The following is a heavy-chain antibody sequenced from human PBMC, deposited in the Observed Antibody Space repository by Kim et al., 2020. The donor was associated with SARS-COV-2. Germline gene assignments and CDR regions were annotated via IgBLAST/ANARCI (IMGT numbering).Heavy chain of an antibody. J-gene: IGHJ4*02. V-gene: IGHV1-18*01. CDR2: ISAYNGNT. Sequence: ASVKVSCKASGYTFTSYGISWVRQAPGQGLEWMGWISAYNGNTNYAQKLQGRVTMTTDTSTSTAYMELRSLRSDDTALYYCARIFYDSSGLLLGGDQCFDYWGQGTLVTVSS. D-gene: IGHD3-22*01. CDR1: GYTFTSYG. CDR3: ARIFYDSSGLLLGGDQCFDY.